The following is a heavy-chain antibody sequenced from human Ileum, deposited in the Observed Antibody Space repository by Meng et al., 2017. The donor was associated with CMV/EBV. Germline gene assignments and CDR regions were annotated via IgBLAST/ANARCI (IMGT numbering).Heavy chain of an antibody. J-gene: IGHJ5*02. CDR3: VRYYHPSGPLAGP. CDR1: GASVDNLLYL. D-gene: IGHD3-3*02. V-gene: IGHV4-39*02. CDR2: IDHGKDT. Sequence: QLQLQESGPGLVTPSETLSLTCPGSGASVDNLLYLWGWVRQPPGEGLEWIGTIDHGKDTYYNPSVKNRVTISVEKSKNHFSLSLNSVTAADTAVYYCVRYYHPSGPLAGPWGQGSLVTVSS.